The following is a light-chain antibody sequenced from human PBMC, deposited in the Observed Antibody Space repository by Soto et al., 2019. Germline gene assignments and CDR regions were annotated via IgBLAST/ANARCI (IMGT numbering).Light chain of an antibody. Sequence: DIQITQSPSSLSASVGDRVTITRRASQSISSYLNWYQQKPGKAPKLLIYAASSLQSGVPSRFSGSGSGTDFTLTISSLQPEDFATYYCQQSYSTPQTFGQGTKVDIK. CDR2: AAS. CDR3: QQSYSTPQT. V-gene: IGKV1-39*01. CDR1: QSISSY. J-gene: IGKJ1*01.